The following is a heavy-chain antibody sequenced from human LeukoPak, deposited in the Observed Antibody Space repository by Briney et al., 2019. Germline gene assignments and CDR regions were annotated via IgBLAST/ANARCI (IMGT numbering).Heavy chain of an antibody. V-gene: IGHV1-69*02. CDR2: IIPMLGVT. CDR3: ARGGYYYYYMDV. J-gene: IGHJ6*03. Sequence: SVKVSCKASGGTFGRYTISWVRQAPGQGLEWMGRIIPMLGVTNYAQKFQGRVTITADKSTSTAYMELNSLRSEDTAVYYCARGGYYYYYMDVWGKGTTVTVSS. CDR1: GGTFGRYT. D-gene: IGHD1-26*01.